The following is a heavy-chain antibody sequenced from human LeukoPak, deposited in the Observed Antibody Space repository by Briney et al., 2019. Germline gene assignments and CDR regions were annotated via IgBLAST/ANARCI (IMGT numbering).Heavy chain of an antibody. CDR1: GFTFSSYS. J-gene: IGHJ6*02. V-gene: IGHV3-21*01. CDR2: ISSSSSYI. Sequence: GGSLRLSCAASGFTFSSYSMNWVRQAPGKGLEWVSSISSSSSYIYYADSVKGRFTISRDNAKNSLYLQMNSLRAEDTAVYYCARDAARDIVLMVYAIPGYYYYYGMDVWGQGTTVTVSS. CDR3: ARDAARDIVLMVYAIPGYYYYYGMDV. D-gene: IGHD2-8*01.